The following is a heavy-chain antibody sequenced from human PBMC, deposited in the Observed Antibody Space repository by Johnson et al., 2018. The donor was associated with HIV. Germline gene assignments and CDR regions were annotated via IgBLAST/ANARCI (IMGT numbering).Heavy chain of an antibody. CDR3: TTKPYSSSWYGAFDI. Sequence: QVQLVESGGGVVQPGGSLRLSCAASGFTFNNYGMHWVRQSPGKGLEWVAFIRFDETIKYYGDSVKGRFTISRDNVKRSLYLQMNSLRAEDTAVYYCTTKPYSSSWYGAFDIWGQGTMVTVSS. CDR1: GFTFNNYG. J-gene: IGHJ3*02. V-gene: IGHV3-30*02. D-gene: IGHD6-13*01. CDR2: IRFDETIK.